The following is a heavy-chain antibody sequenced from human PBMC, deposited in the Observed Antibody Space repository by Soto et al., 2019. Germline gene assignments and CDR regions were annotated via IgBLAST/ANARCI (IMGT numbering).Heavy chain of an antibody. D-gene: IGHD6-13*01. Sequence: QVQLVQSGAEEKKPGASVKVSCKASGYTFTSYAMHWVRQAPGQRLEWMGWINAGNGNTKYSQKFQGRVTITRDTSASAAYMELSSLRSEDTAVYYCARDSAGTGLFDYWGQGTLVTVSS. CDR2: INAGNGNT. V-gene: IGHV1-3*05. CDR1: GYTFTSYA. CDR3: ARDSAGTGLFDY. J-gene: IGHJ4*02.